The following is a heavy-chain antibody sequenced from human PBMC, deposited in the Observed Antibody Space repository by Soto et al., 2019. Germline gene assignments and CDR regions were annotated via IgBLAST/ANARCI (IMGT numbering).Heavy chain of an antibody. V-gene: IGHV3-7*05. D-gene: IGHD6-25*01. CDR3: ASLVSSANLYYYYYGMDV. CDR2: IKQDGSEK. J-gene: IGHJ6*02. Sequence: GGSLRLSCAASRFTFSSHCMSWVRQAPGKGLEWVANIKQDGSEKYYVDSVKGRFTISRDNAKNSLYLQMNSLRAEDTAVYYCASLVSSANLYYYYYGMDVWGQGTTVTVSS. CDR1: RFTFSSHC.